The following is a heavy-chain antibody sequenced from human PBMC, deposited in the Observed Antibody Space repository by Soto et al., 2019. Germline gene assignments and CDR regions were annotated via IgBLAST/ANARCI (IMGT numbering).Heavy chain of an antibody. CDR3: AKKHYDILTGYYGAFDY. CDR1: GFTFSSYA. CDR2: ISGSGGST. J-gene: IGHJ4*02. V-gene: IGHV3-23*01. Sequence: EVQLLESGGGLVQPGGSLRLSCAASGFTFSSYAMSWVRQAPGKGLEWVSAISGSGGSTYYADSVKGRFTISRDNSKNTLYLHMNSLRAEDTAVYYCAKKHYDILTGYYGAFDYWGQGTLVTVSS. D-gene: IGHD3-9*01.